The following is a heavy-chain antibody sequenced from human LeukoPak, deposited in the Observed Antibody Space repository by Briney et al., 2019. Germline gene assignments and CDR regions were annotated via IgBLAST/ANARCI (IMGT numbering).Heavy chain of an antibody. J-gene: IGHJ4*02. CDR3: ARRHSSSWKLSSY. D-gene: IGHD6-13*01. Sequence: GGSLRLSCAASGFTFSDFYMSWIRQAPGKGLEWVSYISASSYANYADSVKGRFTISRDNAKNSLYLQMNSLRAEDTAVYYCARRHSSSWKLSSYWGQGTLVTVSS. CDR1: GFTFSDFY. CDR2: ISASSYA. V-gene: IGHV3-11*03.